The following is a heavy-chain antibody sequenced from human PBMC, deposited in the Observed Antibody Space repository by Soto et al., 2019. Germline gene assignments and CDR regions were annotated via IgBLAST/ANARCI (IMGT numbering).Heavy chain of an antibody. D-gene: IGHD3-10*01. CDR3: ARDGPPYGEARDYYYGMDV. V-gene: IGHV3-30-3*01. J-gene: IGHJ6*02. CDR2: ISYDGSNK. Sequence: GGSLRLSCAASGFTFSSYAMHWVRQAPGKGLEWVAVISYDGSNKYYADSVKGRFTISRDNSKNTLYLQMNSLRAEDTAVYYCARDGPPYGEARDYYYGMDVWGQGTTVTVSS. CDR1: GFTFSSYA.